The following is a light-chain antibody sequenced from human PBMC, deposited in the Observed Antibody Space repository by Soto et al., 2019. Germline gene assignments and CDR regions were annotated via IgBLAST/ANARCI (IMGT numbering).Light chain of an antibody. CDR2: GNR. V-gene: IGLV1-40*01. Sequence: QSALTQPASVSGAPGQRVTISCTGNNSNLGAGYDVHWYQQLPGAAPKLVIFGNRNRPSGVPERFSGSKSGTSASLAITGLQAEDEADYYCQAYDDSLTAFVFGGRTKLTVL. CDR1: NSNLGAGYD. CDR3: QAYDDSLTAFV. J-gene: IGLJ3*02.